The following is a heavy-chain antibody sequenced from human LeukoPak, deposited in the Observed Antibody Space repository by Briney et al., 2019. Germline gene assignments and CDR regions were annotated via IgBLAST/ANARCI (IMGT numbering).Heavy chain of an antibody. Sequence: SETLSLTCTVSGGSIDTYYWSWIRQPPGKGLEWIGYIYYSGGTNYNPSLKSRLTISVDTSKNQFSLKLSSVTAADTAVYYCARGEMATTFDYWGQGTLVTVSS. CDR1: GGSIDTYY. CDR3: ARGEMATTFDY. V-gene: IGHV4-59*01. D-gene: IGHD5-24*01. J-gene: IGHJ4*02. CDR2: IYYSGGT.